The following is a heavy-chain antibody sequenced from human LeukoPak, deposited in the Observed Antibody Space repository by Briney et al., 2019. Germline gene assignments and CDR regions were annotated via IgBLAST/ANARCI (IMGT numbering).Heavy chain of an antibody. Sequence: KPSETLSLTCTVSGGSISSSSYYWGWIRQPPGKGLEWIGSIYYSGSTYYNPSLKCRVTISVDTSKNQFSLKLSSVTAADTAVYYCAEGPGESSGWYNWFDPWGQGTLVTVSS. J-gene: IGHJ5*02. CDR1: GGSISSSSYY. CDR3: AEGPGESSGWYNWFDP. V-gene: IGHV4-39*01. D-gene: IGHD6-19*01. CDR2: IYYSGST.